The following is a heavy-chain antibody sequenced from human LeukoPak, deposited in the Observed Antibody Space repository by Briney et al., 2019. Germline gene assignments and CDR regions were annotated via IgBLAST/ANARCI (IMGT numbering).Heavy chain of an antibody. CDR1: GFTFSGSA. CDR3: TRRSYSSVTRDY. D-gene: IGHD4-17*01. V-gene: IGHV3-73*01. J-gene: IGHJ4*02. Sequence: GGSLRLSCAASGFTFSGSAMHWVRQASGKGLEWVGRIRSKTNNYATAYAASVKGRFTISRDDSKNTAYLQMNSLKTEDTAVYHCTRRSYSSVTRDYWGQGTLVTVSS. CDR2: IRSKTNNYAT.